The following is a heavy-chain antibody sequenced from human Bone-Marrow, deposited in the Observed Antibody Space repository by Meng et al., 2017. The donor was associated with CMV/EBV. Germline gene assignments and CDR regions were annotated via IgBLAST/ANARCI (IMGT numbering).Heavy chain of an antibody. V-gene: IGHV4-39*07. CDR2: INHSGST. D-gene: IGHD1-26*01. J-gene: IGHJ4*02. CDR1: GASISRSSYF. CDR3: AREGATARDFDY. Sequence: SETLSLTCTVSGASISRSSYFWGWIRQPPGKGLEWIGEINHSGSTNYNPSLKSRVTISVDTSKNQFSLKLSSVTAADTAVYYCAREGATARDFDYWGQGTLVTVSS.